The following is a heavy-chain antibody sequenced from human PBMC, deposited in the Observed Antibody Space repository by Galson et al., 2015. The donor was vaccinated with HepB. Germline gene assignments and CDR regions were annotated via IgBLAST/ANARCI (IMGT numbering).Heavy chain of an antibody. J-gene: IGHJ3*02. D-gene: IGHD3-9*01. CDR1: GNTFTSYD. V-gene: IGHV1-46*01. Sequence: SVKVSCKAVGNTFTSYDIHWVRQAPGQGLEWMGIISPSDGRTTYAQKFQGRVTMTRDTSTSTVYMDLSSLRSEDTAVYYCARHDIFLFGDTFEIWGQGTTVTVSS. CDR3: ARHDIFLFGDTFEI. CDR2: ISPSDGRT.